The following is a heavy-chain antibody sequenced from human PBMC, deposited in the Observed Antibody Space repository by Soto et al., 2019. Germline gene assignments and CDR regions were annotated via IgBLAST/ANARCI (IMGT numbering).Heavy chain of an antibody. CDR3: AKDPDRGWFDP. D-gene: IGHD3-10*01. CDR1: GFTFNDYA. CDR2: ISWNSGSI. V-gene: IGHV3-9*01. Sequence: EVQLVESGGGLVQPGRSLRLSCAASGFTFNDYAMHWVRQAPGKGLEWVSGISWNSGSIGYADSVKGRFTISRDNAKNSLYLQMNSRRAEDPALYYCAKDPDRGWFDPWGQGTLVTVSS. J-gene: IGHJ5*02.